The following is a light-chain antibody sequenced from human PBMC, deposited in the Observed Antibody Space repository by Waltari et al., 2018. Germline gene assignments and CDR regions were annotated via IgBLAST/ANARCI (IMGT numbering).Light chain of an antibody. CDR2: GVD. V-gene: IGLV2-8*01. J-gene: IGLJ3*02. CDR3: ASYASTRKV. CDR1: SRDVGGYNY. Sequence: QSALTQPPSASGSPGQSVTISCTGRSRDVGGYNYVSWYQQHPGKAPKLMIYGVDKRPSGVPDRFSGSKSGNTASLTVSGLQAEDEADYFCASYASTRKVFGGGTKLTVL.